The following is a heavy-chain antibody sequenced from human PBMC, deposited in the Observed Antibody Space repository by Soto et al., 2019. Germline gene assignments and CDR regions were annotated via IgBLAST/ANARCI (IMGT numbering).Heavy chain of an antibody. CDR1: GFALSTYT. CDR3: AKDNRPDGAWDMDY. V-gene: IGHV3-23*01. D-gene: IGHD4-17*01. CDR2: IIGSSGAT. J-gene: IGHJ4*02. Sequence: EVQLLESGGCVVQPGGSLRLSCVASGFALSTYTMNWVRQAPGKGLEWVSSIIGSSGATDYADSVRGRFTISRDISAKSVFLQMDGLRVEGTAVYDCAKDNRPDGAWDMDYWGQGTLVTVS.